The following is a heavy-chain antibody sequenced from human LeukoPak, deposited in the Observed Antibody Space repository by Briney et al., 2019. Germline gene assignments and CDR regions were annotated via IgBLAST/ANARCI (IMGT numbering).Heavy chain of an antibody. CDR1: GGSIRTGGYY. CDR2: IYYSGSI. CDR3: ARERIAATTLIDY. J-gene: IGHJ4*02. Sequence: SEPLSLTCTVSGGSIRTGGYYWSWIRQHPGKGLEWIGCIYYSGSIYYNPSLKSRVTMSVDTSKNQFSLRLSSVTAADTAVYYCARERIAATTLIDYWGQGTLDTPSS. V-gene: IGHV4-31*03. D-gene: IGHD6-25*01.